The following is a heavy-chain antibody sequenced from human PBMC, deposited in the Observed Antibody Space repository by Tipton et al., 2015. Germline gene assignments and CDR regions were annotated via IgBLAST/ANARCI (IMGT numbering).Heavy chain of an antibody. D-gene: IGHD3-3*01. CDR3: ARDLEHGMDV. Sequence: TLSLTCSVSGDSINRYYWSWIRQPPGKGLECIGYIYYTGSTHYNPSLKSRVTISVDTSKSQFFLKLSSVTAADTAVYYCARDLEHGMDVWGRGTTVTVSS. CDR1: GDSINRYY. CDR2: IYYTGST. V-gene: IGHV4-59*01. J-gene: IGHJ6*02.